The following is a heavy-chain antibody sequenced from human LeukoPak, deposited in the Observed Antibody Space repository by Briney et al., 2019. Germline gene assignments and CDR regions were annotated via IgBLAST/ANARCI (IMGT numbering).Heavy chain of an antibody. V-gene: IGHV3-74*03. D-gene: IGHD3-10*01. CDR1: GFTLSNYW. Sequence: GGSLRLSCAASGFTLSNYWVHWVRQAPGKGLVWVSRINRDGSTTKYADSVKGRFTVSRDNAKNTLNLQMNSLRAEDTAVYYCARDKKSGESSEIDYWGQGTLVTVSS. J-gene: IGHJ4*02. CDR3: ARDKKSGESSEIDY. CDR2: INRDGSTT.